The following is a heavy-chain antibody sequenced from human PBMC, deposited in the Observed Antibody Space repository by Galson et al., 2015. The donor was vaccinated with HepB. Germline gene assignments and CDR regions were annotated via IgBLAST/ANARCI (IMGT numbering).Heavy chain of an antibody. CDR3: ARDPLDIVVVPAARFAGMDV. CDR2: ISSNGGST. Sequence: SLRLSCAASGFTFSSYAMHWVRQAPGKGLEYVSAISSNGGSTYYADSVKGRFTISRDNSKNTLYLQMNSLRAEDTAVYYCARDPLDIVVVPAARFAGMDVWGQGTTVTVSS. V-gene: IGHV3-64*04. D-gene: IGHD2-2*01. CDR1: GFTFSSYA. J-gene: IGHJ6*02.